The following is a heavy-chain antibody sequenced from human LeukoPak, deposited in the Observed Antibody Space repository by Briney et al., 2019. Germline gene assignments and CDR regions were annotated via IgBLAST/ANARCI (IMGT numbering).Heavy chain of an antibody. Sequence: SGGSLRLSCAASGFTFSSYSMNWVRQAPGKGLEWVSSISSSSSYIYYADSVKGRFTISRDNAKNSLYLQMNSLTAEDTAVYYCAKWLTQYHYYMDAWGKGTTVTVSS. J-gene: IGHJ6*03. V-gene: IGHV3-21*01. CDR3: AKWLTQYHYYMDA. CDR2: ISSSSSYI. CDR1: GFTFSSYS. D-gene: IGHD6-19*01.